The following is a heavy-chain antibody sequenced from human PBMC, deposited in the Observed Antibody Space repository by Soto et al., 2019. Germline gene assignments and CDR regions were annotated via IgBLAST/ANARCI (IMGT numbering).Heavy chain of an antibody. CDR3: ASHVRNPGGMDV. J-gene: IGHJ6*02. Sequence: PGESLKISCKGSGYSFTSYWISWVRQMPGKGLEWMGRIDPSDSYTNYSPSFQGHVTISADKSISTAYPQWSSLKASDTAMYYCASHVRNPGGMDVWGQGTTVTVSS. V-gene: IGHV5-10-1*01. CDR2: IDPSDSYT. CDR1: GYSFTSYW.